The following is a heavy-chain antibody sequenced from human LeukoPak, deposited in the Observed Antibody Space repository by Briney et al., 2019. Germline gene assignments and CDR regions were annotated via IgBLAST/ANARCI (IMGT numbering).Heavy chain of an antibody. D-gene: IGHD1-14*01. J-gene: IGHJ4*02. V-gene: IGHV6-1*01. CDR1: GDSVSSNSAA. CDR2: TYFRSKWYN. Sequence: SQTLSLTCAISGDSVSSNSAAWSWIRQSPSRGLEWLGRTYFRSKWYNEYAVSVKSRVIINRDTSKNQFSLQLNSVTADDTAVYYCARDPRSPAFDYWGQGTLVTVSS. CDR3: ARDPRSPAFDY.